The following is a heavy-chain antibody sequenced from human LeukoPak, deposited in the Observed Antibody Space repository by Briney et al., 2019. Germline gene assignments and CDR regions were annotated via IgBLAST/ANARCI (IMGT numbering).Heavy chain of an antibody. CDR3: TTTIKFPGYDILTSYYYYGMDV. D-gene: IGHD3-9*01. Sequence: GSLRLSCAASGFTFSNAWMSWVRQAPGKGLEWVGRIKSKTDGGTTDYAAPVKGRFTISRDDSKNTLYLQMNSLKTEDTAVYYCTTTIKFPGYDILTSYYYYGMDVWGQGTTVTVSS. CDR2: IKSKTDGGTT. V-gene: IGHV3-15*01. CDR1: GFTFSNAW. J-gene: IGHJ6*02.